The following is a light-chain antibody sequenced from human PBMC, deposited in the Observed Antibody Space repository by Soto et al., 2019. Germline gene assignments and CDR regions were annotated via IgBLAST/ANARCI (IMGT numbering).Light chain of an antibody. CDR3: QQYRTYPIT. CDR2: KAS. Sequence: DIQMTQSPSTLSASVGDRVTIACRASETIYSFLAWYQQKPGKAPNLLMYKASTLESGVPSRFTGSESRTEFTLTISSLQPDDFATYYCQQYRTYPITFGQGTRLEIK. CDR1: ETIYSF. V-gene: IGKV1-5*03. J-gene: IGKJ5*01.